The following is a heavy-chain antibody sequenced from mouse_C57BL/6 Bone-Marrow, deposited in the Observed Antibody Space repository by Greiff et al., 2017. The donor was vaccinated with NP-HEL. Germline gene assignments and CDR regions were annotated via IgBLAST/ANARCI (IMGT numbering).Heavy chain of an antibody. Sequence: DVHLVESGGGLVQPGGSLKLSCAASGFTFSDYYMYWVRQTPEKRLEWVAYISNGGGSTYYPDTVKGRFTISRDNAKNTLYLQMSRLKSEDTAMYYCARQDGNYHDAMDYWGQGTSVTVSS. CDR3: ARQDGNYHDAMDY. CDR2: ISNGGGST. V-gene: IGHV5-12*01. D-gene: IGHD2-1*01. CDR1: GFTFSDYY. J-gene: IGHJ4*01.